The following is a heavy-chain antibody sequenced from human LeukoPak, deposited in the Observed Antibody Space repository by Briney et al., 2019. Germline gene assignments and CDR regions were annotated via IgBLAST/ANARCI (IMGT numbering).Heavy chain of an antibody. Sequence: GESLKISCKGSGYSFTSHWIAWVRQVPGKGLEWMGIIYLADSDTRYSPSFQGQVTISADKSITTAYLQWSSLKASDTAMYYCARPPSVGSPYDGFDIWGQGTMVSVSS. D-gene: IGHD1-26*01. CDR3: ARPPSVGSPYDGFDI. V-gene: IGHV5-51*01. CDR2: IYLADSDT. CDR1: GYSFTSHW. J-gene: IGHJ3*02.